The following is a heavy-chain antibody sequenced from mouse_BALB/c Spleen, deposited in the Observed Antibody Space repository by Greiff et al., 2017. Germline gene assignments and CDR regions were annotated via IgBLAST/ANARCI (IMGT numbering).Heavy chain of an antibody. CDR3: ARFYDYDDWYFDV. Sequence: GQLQQSGAELVKPGASVKLSCTASGFNIKDTYMHWVKQRPEQGLEWIGRIDPANGNTKYDPKFQGKATIAADTSSNTAYLQLSSLTSEDTAVYYCARFYDYDDWYFDVWGAGTTVTVSS. V-gene: IGHV14-3*02. J-gene: IGHJ1*01. CDR2: IDPANGNT. CDR1: GFNIKDTY. D-gene: IGHD2-4*01.